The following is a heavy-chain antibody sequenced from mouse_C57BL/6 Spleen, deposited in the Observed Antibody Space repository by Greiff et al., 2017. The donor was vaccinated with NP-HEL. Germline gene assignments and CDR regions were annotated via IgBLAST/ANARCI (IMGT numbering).Heavy chain of an antibody. Sequence: VQLQQSGAELAKPGASVKLSCKASGYTFTSYWMHWVKQRPGQGLEWIGYINPSSGYTKYNQKFKDKATLTADKSSSTAYMQLSSLTYEDSAVYYCARSRDGYYDAMDYWGQRTSVTVSS. V-gene: IGHV1-7*01. CDR1: GYTFTSYW. D-gene: IGHD2-3*01. J-gene: IGHJ4*01. CDR2: INPSSGYT. CDR3: ARSRDGYYDAMDY.